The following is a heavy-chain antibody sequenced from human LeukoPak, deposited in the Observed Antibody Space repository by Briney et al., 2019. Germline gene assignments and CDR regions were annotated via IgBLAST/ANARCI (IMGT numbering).Heavy chain of an antibody. J-gene: IGHJ4*02. Sequence: GGSLRLSCAASGFTFISYDIHWVRQAPGKGLQWVAVMSSDGSIKIYTDSVKGRFTISRDNSKNTLYLEMNSLRVDDTAVYYCARDLVSGAPDDFDSWGQGTLVTVSS. V-gene: IGHV3-30-3*01. CDR3: ARDLVSGAPDDFDS. D-gene: IGHD1-26*01. CDR2: MSSDGSIK. CDR1: GFTFISYD.